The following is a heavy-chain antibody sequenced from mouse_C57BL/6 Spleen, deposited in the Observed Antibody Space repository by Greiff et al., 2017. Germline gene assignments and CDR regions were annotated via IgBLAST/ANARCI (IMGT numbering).Heavy chain of an antibody. V-gene: IGHV1-69*01. CDR2: IDPSDSYT. J-gene: IGHJ4*01. D-gene: IGHD1-1*01. CDR1: GYTFTSYW. Sequence: VQLQQPGAELVMPGASVKLSCKASGYTFTSYWMHWVKQRPGQGLEWIGEIDPSDSYTNYNQKFKGKSTLTVDKSSSTAYMQLSSLTSEDSAVYYCARDHYYGSSPRAMDYWGQGTSVTVSS. CDR3: ARDHYYGSSPRAMDY.